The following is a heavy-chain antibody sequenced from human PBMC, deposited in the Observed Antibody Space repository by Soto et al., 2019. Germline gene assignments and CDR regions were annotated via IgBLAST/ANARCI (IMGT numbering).Heavy chain of an antibody. V-gene: IGHV4-4*02. CDR1: SGSISSSNW. D-gene: IGHD6-19*01. CDR3: ARAVDSSGWYPNWFDP. J-gene: IGHJ5*02. Sequence: QVQLQESGPGLVKPSGTLSLTCAVSSGSISSSNWWSWVRQPPVKGLEWIGEIYHSGSTNYNPSLKSRVTISVDKSKNQFSLKLSSVTAADTAVYYCARAVDSSGWYPNWFDPWGQGTLVTVSS. CDR2: IYHSGST.